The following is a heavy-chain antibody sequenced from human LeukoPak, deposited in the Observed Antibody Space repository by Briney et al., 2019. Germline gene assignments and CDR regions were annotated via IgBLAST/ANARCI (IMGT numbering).Heavy chain of an antibody. CDR3: ARDTASWELLSANDAFDI. J-gene: IGHJ3*02. D-gene: IGHD1-26*01. Sequence: GGSLRLSCAASGFTFSSYVMSWVRQAPGKGLEWVSGISGSGGNTYYADSVKGRFTISRDNSKNTVYLQMNSLRAEDTAVYYCARDTASWELLSANDAFDIWGQGTMVTVSS. V-gene: IGHV3-23*01. CDR1: GFTFSSYV. CDR2: ISGSGGNT.